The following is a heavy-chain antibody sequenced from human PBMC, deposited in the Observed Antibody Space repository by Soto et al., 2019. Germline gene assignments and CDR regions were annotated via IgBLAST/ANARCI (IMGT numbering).Heavy chain of an antibody. CDR3: ARGPSGDKVDY. Sequence: PSETPSLTCTVSGGSISSYDWSWIRQPPGKGLEWIGYIYYSGSTNYNPSLKSRVTISVDTSKNQFSLKLNSMTAADTAVYYCARGPSGDKVDYWGRGTLVTVSS. J-gene: IGHJ4*02. D-gene: IGHD7-27*01. CDR1: GGSISSYD. CDR2: IYYSGST. V-gene: IGHV4-59*08.